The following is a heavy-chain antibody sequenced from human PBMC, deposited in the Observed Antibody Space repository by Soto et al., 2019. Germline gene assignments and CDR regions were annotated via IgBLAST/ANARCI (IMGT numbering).Heavy chain of an antibody. J-gene: IGHJ4*02. V-gene: IGHV3-33*01. D-gene: IGHD4-17*01. Sequence: GGSLRLSCAASGFTFSSYGMHWVRQAPGKGLEWVAVIWYDGSNKYYADSVKGRFTISRDNSKNTLYLQMNSLRAEDTAVYYCARDLDGDYVGDYWGQGTLVTVSS. CDR2: IWYDGSNK. CDR3: ARDLDGDYVGDY. CDR1: GFTFSSYG.